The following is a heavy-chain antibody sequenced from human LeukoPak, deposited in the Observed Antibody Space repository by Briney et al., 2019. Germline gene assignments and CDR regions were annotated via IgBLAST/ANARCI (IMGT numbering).Heavy chain of an antibody. J-gene: IGHJ5*02. CDR1: GFTFSSYS. Sequence: PGGSLRLSCAASGFTFSSYSMNWVRQAPGKGLEWVSSISSSSSYIYYADSVKGRFTISRDNAKNSLYLQMNSLRAEDTAVYYCAKDRELTGWFDPWGQGTLVTVSS. CDR2: ISSSSSYI. CDR3: AKDRELTGWFDP. D-gene: IGHD3-9*01. V-gene: IGHV3-21*04.